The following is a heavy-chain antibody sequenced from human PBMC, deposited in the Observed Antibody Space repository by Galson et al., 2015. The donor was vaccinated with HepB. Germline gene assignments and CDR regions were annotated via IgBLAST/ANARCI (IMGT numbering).Heavy chain of an antibody. D-gene: IGHD3-16*01. Sequence: SLRLSCAASGFTSSDFAMTWVRQAPGKGLEWVSTIDRSGGKTFSADYVRGRFTISRDNPKNTLYVQMNDLRADDTAVYYCVKDWGPADKCSDAGCLAYWGPGTLVTVSS. CDR3: VKDWGPADKCSDAGCLAY. CDR2: IDRSGGKT. CDR1: GFTSSDFA. V-gene: IGHV3-23*01. J-gene: IGHJ4*02.